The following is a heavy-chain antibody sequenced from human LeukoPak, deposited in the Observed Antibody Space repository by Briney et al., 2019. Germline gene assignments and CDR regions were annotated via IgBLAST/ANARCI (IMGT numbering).Heavy chain of an antibody. CDR1: GGSISSGDYY. V-gene: IGHV4-30-4*01. Sequence: SQTLSLTCTVSGGSISSGDYYWSWIRQPPGKGLEWIGYIYYSGSTYYNPSLKSRVTISVDTSKNQFSLKLSSVTAADTAVYYRAREPLSTSRWFDPWGQGTLVTVSS. J-gene: IGHJ5*02. CDR3: AREPLSTSRWFDP. CDR2: IYYSGST.